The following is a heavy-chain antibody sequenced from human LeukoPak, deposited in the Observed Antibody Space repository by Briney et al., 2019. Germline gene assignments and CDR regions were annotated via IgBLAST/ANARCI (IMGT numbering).Heavy chain of an antibody. Sequence: GGSLRLSCAASGFTFSLYAMHWVRQAPGKGLEWVAVIFSNGGEKYYGDSVKGRFTISRDTSKDTLYLQMNSLRAEDTAVYYCAKDSYSKGDFWGQGVLVTVSS. CDR3: AKDSYSKGDF. J-gene: IGHJ4*02. D-gene: IGHD6-13*01. CDR1: GFTFSLYA. V-gene: IGHV3-30-3*01. CDR2: IFSNGGEK.